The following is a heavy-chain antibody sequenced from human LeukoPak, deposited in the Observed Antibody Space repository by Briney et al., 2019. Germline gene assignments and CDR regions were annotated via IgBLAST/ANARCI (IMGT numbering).Heavy chain of an antibody. J-gene: IGHJ3*02. D-gene: IGHD3-22*01. CDR3: AKGTHYYDSSGYWGAFDI. CDR1: GFTFSNFG. V-gene: IGHV3-30*18. Sequence: GGSLRLSCAASGFTFSNFGMHWVRQAPGKGLEWVAVISNDKINTYYGDSVKGRFAISRDNAKNTLYLQMNSLRAEDTAVYYCAKGTHYYDSSGYWGAFDIWGQGTMVTVSS. CDR2: ISNDKINT.